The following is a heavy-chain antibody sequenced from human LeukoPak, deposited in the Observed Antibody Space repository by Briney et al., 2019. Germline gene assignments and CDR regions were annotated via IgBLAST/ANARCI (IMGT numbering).Heavy chain of an antibody. V-gene: IGHV3-48*01. CDR3: VKDLYKGDSSSWYYFDY. Sequence: PGWSLRLSCAASGFTFSSYSMSWVRQAPGKGLEWVSYISSSSSTIYYADSVKGRFTISRDNSKNTLYLQMSSLRAEDTAIYHCVKDLYKGDSSSWYYFDYWSQGTLVTVSS. D-gene: IGHD6-13*01. CDR2: ISSSSSTI. J-gene: IGHJ4*02. CDR1: GFTFSSYS.